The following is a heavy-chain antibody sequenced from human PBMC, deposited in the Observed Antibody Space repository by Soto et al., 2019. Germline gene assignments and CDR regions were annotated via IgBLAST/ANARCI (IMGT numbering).Heavy chain of an antibody. J-gene: IGHJ4*02. Sequence: QVQLVQSGAEVKKPGSSVKVSCKASGGTFSSYAISWVRQAPGQGLEWMGGIIPIFGTANYAQKFQGRVTITEDKSTSTAYMELSSLRSEDTAVYYCARALYDYVWGSYRNFDYWGQGTLVTVSS. V-gene: IGHV1-69*06. CDR3: ARALYDYVWGSYRNFDY. D-gene: IGHD3-16*02. CDR2: IIPIFGTA. CDR1: GGTFSSYA.